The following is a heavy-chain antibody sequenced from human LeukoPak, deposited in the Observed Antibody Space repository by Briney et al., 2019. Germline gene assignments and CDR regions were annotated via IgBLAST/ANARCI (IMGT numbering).Heavy chain of an antibody. CDR3: ARDFLDYSNSNDY. CDR2: IIPIFGTA. CDR1: GGTFSSYA. Sequence: SVKVSCKASGGTFSSYAISWVRQAPGQGLEWMGGIIPIFGTANYAQKFQGRVTMTRDTSTSTVYMELSSLRSEDTAVYYCARDFLDYSNSNDYWGQGTLVTVSS. D-gene: IGHD4-11*01. V-gene: IGHV1-69*05. J-gene: IGHJ4*02.